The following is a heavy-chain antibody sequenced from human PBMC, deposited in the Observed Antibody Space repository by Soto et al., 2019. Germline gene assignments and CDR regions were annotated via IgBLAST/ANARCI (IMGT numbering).Heavy chain of an antibody. Sequence: QVQLVQSGAEVKKPGASVKVSCKASGYTFTTHGISWLRQVPGQGLEWMGWVRGDSGHTNYAQRLQRRVTMTTDTSTNTAYMELRSLRYDDTAVYYCARDLGYCRSGTCYREWFDPWGQGTLVTVSS. J-gene: IGHJ5*02. D-gene: IGHD2-15*01. CDR3: ARDLGYCRSGTCYREWFDP. CDR1: GYTFTTHG. V-gene: IGHV1-18*01. CDR2: VRGDSGHT.